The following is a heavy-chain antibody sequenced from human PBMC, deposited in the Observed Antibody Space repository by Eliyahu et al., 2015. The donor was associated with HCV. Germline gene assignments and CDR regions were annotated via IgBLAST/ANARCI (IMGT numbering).Heavy chain of an antibody. Sequence: EVQLVESGGGLVQPGGSLXLSCTASGFXFSSYEMNWVRQAPGKGVEWVSYISGSGSTMYYADSVKGRFTISRDNAKNSLYLQMNSLRAEDTAVYYCARALFLWFGELGGAFDMWGQGTMVTVSS. J-gene: IGHJ3*02. D-gene: IGHD3-10*01. CDR1: GFXFSSYE. CDR3: ARALFLWFGELGGAFDM. V-gene: IGHV3-48*03. CDR2: ISGSGSTM.